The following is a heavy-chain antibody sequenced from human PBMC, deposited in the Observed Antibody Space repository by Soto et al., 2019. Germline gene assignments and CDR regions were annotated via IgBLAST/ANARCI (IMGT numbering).Heavy chain of an antibody. CDR1: GYTFTRYT. CDR3: ARRIATGQLDP. D-gene: IGHD2-15*01. CDR2: INPDNGNT. V-gene: IGHV1-3*01. Sequence: ASVKVSCKASGYTFTRYTMNWVRQAPGQGLEWMGWINPDNGNTKSSQKFQDRVIITRDTSASTAYMDLSSLRSEDTAVYYCARRIATGQLDPCAPRTLFPVSS. J-gene: IGHJ5*02.